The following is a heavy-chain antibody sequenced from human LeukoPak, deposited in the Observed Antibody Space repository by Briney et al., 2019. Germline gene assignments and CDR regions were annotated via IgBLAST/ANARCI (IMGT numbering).Heavy chain of an antibody. CDR3: AKDRRSLSSSWYFDY. V-gene: IGHV3-9*01. CDR1: GFTFSSYA. J-gene: IGHJ4*02. CDR2: ISWNSGSI. D-gene: IGHD6-13*01. Sequence: PGGSLRLSCAASGFTFSSYAMHWVRQAPGKGLEWVSGISWNSGSIGYADSVKGRFTISRDNAKNSLYLQMNSLRAEDTALYYCAKDRRSLSSSWYFDYWGQGTLVTVSS.